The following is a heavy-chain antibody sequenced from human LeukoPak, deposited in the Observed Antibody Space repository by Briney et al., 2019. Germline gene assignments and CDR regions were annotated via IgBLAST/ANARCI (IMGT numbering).Heavy chain of an antibody. J-gene: IGHJ4*02. CDR2: ISYDGSNK. CDR1: GFTFSSYG. D-gene: IGHD3-3*01. Sequence: GGSLRLSCAASGFTFSSYGMHWVRQAPGKGLEWVAVISYDGSNKYYADSVKGRFTISRDNSKNTLYLQMNSLRAEDTAVYYCARIGLMYYDFWSGYYPPDYWGQGTLVTVSS. CDR3: ARIGLMYYDFWSGYYPPDY. V-gene: IGHV3-30*03.